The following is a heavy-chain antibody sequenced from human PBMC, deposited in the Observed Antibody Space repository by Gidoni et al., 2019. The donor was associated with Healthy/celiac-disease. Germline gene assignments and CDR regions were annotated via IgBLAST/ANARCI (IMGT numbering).Heavy chain of an antibody. CDR2: IITIFGTA. D-gene: IGHD2-2*01. Sequence: QVQLVQSWAEVQKPRPSVQVSCKAADGTFSSYAVSRLRQAAGQGLEWMGGIITIFGTANYAQKFQGRVTITADESTSTAYMELSSLRSDDTAVYYCAREYQLLSLAGYWGQGTLVTVSS. V-gene: IGHV1-69*01. CDR1: DGTFSSYA. J-gene: IGHJ4*02. CDR3: AREYQLLSLAGY.